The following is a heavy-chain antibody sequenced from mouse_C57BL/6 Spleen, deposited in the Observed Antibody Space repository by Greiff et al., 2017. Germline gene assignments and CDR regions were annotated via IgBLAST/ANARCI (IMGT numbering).Heavy chain of an antibody. V-gene: IGHV1-64*01. CDR2: IHPNSGST. CDR3: ARSSDGYYSAWFAY. Sequence: VQLQQPGAELVKPGASVKLSCKASGYTFTSYWMHWVKQRPGQGLEWIGMIHPNSGSTNYNEKFKSKATLTVDKSSSTAYMQLSSLTSEDSAVYYCARSSDGYYSAWFAYWGQGTLVTVSA. CDR1: GYTFTSYW. J-gene: IGHJ3*01. D-gene: IGHD2-3*01.